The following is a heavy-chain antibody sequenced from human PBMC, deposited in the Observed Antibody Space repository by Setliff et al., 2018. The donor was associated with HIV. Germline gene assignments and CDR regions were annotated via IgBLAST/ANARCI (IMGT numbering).Heavy chain of an antibody. D-gene: IGHD1-26*01. V-gene: IGHV1-3*01. CDR3: ARDGGGSTKGAFDI. CDR2: INAGNGDT. J-gene: IGHJ3*02. CDR1: GYTFTGYA. Sequence: ASVKVSCKASGYTFTGYATHWVRQAPGQRLECMGWINAGNGDTKYSQNFQGRVTITRDTSASTAYMDLSSLRSEDTAVYYCARDGGGSTKGAFDIWGQGTMVTVSS.